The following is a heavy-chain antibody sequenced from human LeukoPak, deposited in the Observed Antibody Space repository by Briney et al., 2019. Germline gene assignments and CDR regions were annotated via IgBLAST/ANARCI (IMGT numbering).Heavy chain of an antibody. CDR3: AKEFTYAPRVVPADYFDY. CDR1: GFIFSSYA. D-gene: IGHD2-2*01. J-gene: IGHJ4*02. Sequence: PGGSLRLSCAASGFIFSSYAMTWVRQAPGKGLEWVAVIWYDGSNKYYADSVKGRFTISRDNSKNTLYLQMNSLRAEDTAVYYCAKEFTYAPRVVPADYFDYWGQGTLVTVSS. V-gene: IGHV3-33*06. CDR2: IWYDGSNK.